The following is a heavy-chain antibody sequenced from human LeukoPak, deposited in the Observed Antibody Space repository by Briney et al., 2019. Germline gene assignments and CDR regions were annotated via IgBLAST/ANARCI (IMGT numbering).Heavy chain of an antibody. V-gene: IGHV3-7*01. CDR3: ARLKDDVTKLDY. CDR2: INQDGSQK. D-gene: IGHD2-8*01. J-gene: IGHJ4*02. Sequence: PGGSLRLSCAASGFTFSTYWMSWVRQAPGKGLEWVANINQDGSQKRYMDSVQGRFTISRDNTKNSLFLQMNSLRAEDTAVYYCARLKDDVTKLDYWGQGTLVTVSS. CDR1: GFTFSTYW.